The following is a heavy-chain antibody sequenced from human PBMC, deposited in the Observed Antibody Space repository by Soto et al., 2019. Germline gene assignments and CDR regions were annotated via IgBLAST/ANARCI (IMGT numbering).Heavy chain of an antibody. CDR2: INTDGSST. Sequence: EVQLVESGGGLVQPGGSLRLSCAASGFTFSSYWMHWVRQVPGKGLVWVSRINTDGSSTTYADSVKGRFTISRDNAKNTLYLQMNSLRAEDTAVHYCVKTAAREDYWGQGTLVTVSS. J-gene: IGHJ4*02. V-gene: IGHV3-74*03. CDR3: VKTAAREDY. CDR1: GFTFSSYW. D-gene: IGHD1-1*01.